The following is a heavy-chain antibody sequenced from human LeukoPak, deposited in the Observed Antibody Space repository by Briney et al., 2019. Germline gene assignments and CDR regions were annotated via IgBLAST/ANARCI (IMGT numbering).Heavy chain of an antibody. CDR3: ARTYYYGSGSYYR. CDR2: ISSSSSYI. D-gene: IGHD3-10*01. J-gene: IGHJ4*02. V-gene: IGHV3-21*01. Sequence: RGGSLRLSCAASGFTFSNYSMNWVRQALGEGLEWVSSISSSSSYIYYADSVKGRFTISRDNAKNSLYLQMNSLRAEDTAVYYCARTYYYGSGSYYRWGQGTLVTVSS. CDR1: GFTFSNYS.